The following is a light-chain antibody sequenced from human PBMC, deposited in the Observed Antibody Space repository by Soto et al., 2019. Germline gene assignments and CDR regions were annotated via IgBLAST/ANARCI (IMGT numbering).Light chain of an antibody. Sequence: DIQMPQFPSTLSAAVGDRVTSTCRARQRIASALAWYQQQPGKAPKFLIFKVSTLESGVPSRFSGSGSGTEFTLTISSLQPDDFGTYDCQQHKSYPRTFGQGTKVEIK. J-gene: IGKJ1*01. CDR3: QQHKSYPRT. CDR2: KVS. CDR1: QRIASA. V-gene: IGKV1-5*03.